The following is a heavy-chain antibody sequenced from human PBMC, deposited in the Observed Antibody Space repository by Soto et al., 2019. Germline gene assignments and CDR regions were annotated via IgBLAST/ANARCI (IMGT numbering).Heavy chain of an antibody. Sequence: QVQLVQSGAEVKEPGSSVNVSCKTSGGTFGNTAVTWVRQVPGQGLEWIGGIVPLFGTANYAQKFRGRVMIPADESTSTADMDRSSLRSDDTAIYYCARDGDPGYSFWSGPLGGGRFDPWGQGTLVTVSS. CDR1: GGTFGNTA. CDR2: IVPLFGTA. D-gene: IGHD3-3*01. J-gene: IGHJ5*02. V-gene: IGHV1-69*12. CDR3: ARDGDPGYSFWSGPLGGGRFDP.